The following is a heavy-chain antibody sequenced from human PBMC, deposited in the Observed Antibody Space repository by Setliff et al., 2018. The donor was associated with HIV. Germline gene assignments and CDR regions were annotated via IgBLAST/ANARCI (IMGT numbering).Heavy chain of an antibody. J-gene: IGHJ6*03. V-gene: IGHV4-38-2*01. CDR3: ARGVLITKRVTQTGGYYYYTDV. Sequence: KTSETLSLTCSVSGYSINTAYYWGWIRQSPGKGLEWIGGFHHSGTTYYNPSLKSRVTISTGTSNNQFSLTLSSVTAADTAVYYCARGVLITKRVTQTGGYYYYTDVWGKGTTVTVSS. CDR1: GYSINTAYY. CDR2: FHHSGTT. D-gene: IGHD2-21*02.